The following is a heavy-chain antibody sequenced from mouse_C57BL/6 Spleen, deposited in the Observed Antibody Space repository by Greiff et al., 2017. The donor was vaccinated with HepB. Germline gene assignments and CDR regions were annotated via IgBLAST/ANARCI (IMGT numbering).Heavy chain of an antibody. CDR1: GYSITSGYY. J-gene: IGHJ2*01. V-gene: IGHV3-6*01. CDR2: ISYDGSN. D-gene: IGHD1-1*01. Sequence: DVQLQESGPGLVKPSQSLSLTCSVTGYSITSGYYWNLIRQFPGNKLEWMGFISYDGSNNYNPSLKNRIPITRDTSKNQFFLKLNSVTTEDTATYYCARSHPYYYGSSYEDYWGQGTTLTVSS. CDR3: ARSHPYYYGSSYEDY.